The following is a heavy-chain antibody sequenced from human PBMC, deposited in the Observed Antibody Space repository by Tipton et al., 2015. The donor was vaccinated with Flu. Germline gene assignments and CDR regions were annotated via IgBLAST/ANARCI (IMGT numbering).Heavy chain of an antibody. Sequence: TLFLTCSVSGASIDKNNYYWTFVRQPPGGRLEWIGGVSLRYGTYYNSSLEGRVAISLDTSTNQFSLQMKSVTAADTAVYYCARHIIRADFFQHWGQGALVAVSS. V-gene: IGHV4-39*01. CDR1: GASIDKNNYY. D-gene: IGHD3-10*01. CDR2: VSLRYGT. J-gene: IGHJ1*01. CDR3: ARHIIRADFFQH.